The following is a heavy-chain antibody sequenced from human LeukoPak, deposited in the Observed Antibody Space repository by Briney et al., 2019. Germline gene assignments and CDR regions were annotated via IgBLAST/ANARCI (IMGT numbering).Heavy chain of an antibody. J-gene: IGHJ4*02. V-gene: IGHV3-7*01. Sequence: PGGSLGLSCEGSGFTFRNYWMGWVRQAPGKGLQWGANIKTDGSEKYYVDSVKGRFTISRDNAKNSLYLQMNSLRAEDTAVYCCARDGSPNYGVYAFFDNWGQGTPVTVSS. D-gene: IGHD5/OR15-5a*01. CDR2: IKTDGSEK. CDR3: ARDGSPNYGVYAFFDN. CDR1: GFTFRNYW.